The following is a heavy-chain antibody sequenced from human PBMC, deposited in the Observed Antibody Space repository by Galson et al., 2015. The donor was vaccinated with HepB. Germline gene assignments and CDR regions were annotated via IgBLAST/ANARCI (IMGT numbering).Heavy chain of an antibody. Sequence: SLRLSCAASGFTVSSNYMSWVRQAPGKGLEWVSVIYSGGSTYYADSVKGRFTISRDNSKNTLYLQMNSLRAEDTAVYYCARGRSRVGATTSDNWFDPWGQGTLVTVSS. D-gene: IGHD1-26*01. CDR3: ARGRSRVGATTSDNWFDP. CDR1: GFTVSSNY. V-gene: IGHV3-66*01. J-gene: IGHJ5*02. CDR2: IYSGGST.